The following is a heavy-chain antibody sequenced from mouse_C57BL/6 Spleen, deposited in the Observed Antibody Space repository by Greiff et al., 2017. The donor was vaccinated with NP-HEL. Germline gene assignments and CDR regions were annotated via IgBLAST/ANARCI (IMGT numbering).Heavy chain of an antibody. V-gene: IGHV1-76*01. Sequence: QVQLQQSGAELVRPGASVKLSCKASGYTFTDYYINWVKQRPGQGLEWIARIYPGSGNTYYNEKFKGKATLTAEKSSSTAYMQLSSLTSEDSAVYFCATNYYGSSWFAYWGQGTLVTVSA. D-gene: IGHD1-1*01. J-gene: IGHJ3*01. CDR2: IYPGSGNT. CDR1: GYTFTDYY. CDR3: ATNYYGSSWFAY.